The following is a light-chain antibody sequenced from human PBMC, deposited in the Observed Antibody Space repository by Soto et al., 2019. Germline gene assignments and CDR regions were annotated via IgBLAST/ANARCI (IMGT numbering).Light chain of an antibody. CDR2: SAS. CDR1: QFVSTN. J-gene: IGKJ4*01. CDR3: QPFNNWPPLT. Sequence: EVVMTQSPATLSVSPGERATLSCRASQFVSTNLAWYQQKPGQAPRLLIYSASTRATGIPARFSGSGSGTEFTLTISSLQSEDSAVYYCQPFNNWPPLTFGGGTKVEIK. V-gene: IGKV3-15*01.